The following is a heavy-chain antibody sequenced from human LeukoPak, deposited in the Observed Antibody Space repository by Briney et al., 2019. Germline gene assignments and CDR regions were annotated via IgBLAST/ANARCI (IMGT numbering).Heavy chain of an antibody. Sequence: GGSLRLSCVASGFTFTTYWMHWVRQAPGKGLVWVSRINGEGSNSNYADSVKGRFTISRDNARNTLYQQMNGLRAEDTALYYCARTSPTSHFDFWGQGTLVTVSS. CDR2: INGEGSNS. V-gene: IGHV3-74*01. J-gene: IGHJ4*02. CDR3: ARTSPTSHFDF. CDR1: GFTFTTYW. D-gene: IGHD3-16*01.